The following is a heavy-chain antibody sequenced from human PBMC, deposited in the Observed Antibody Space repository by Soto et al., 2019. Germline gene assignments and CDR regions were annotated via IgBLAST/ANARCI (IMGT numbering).Heavy chain of an antibody. V-gene: IGHV1-69*06. D-gene: IGHD5-18*01. CDR1: GGTFSSYA. Sequence: QVQLVQSGAEVKKPGSSVKVSCKASGGTFSSYAISWVRQAPGQGLEWMGGIIPIFGTANYAQKFQGRVTITADKSTSTAYMELSILRSEDTAVYYCARGEDTAMVTGGWFDPWGQGTLVTVSS. J-gene: IGHJ5*02. CDR3: ARGEDTAMVTGGWFDP. CDR2: IIPIFGTA.